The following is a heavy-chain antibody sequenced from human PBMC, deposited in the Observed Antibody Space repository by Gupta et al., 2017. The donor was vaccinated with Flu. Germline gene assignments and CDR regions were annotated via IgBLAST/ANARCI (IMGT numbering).Heavy chain of an antibody. CDR3: ARDGDYDFWSGYYRGPTPTMDY. CDR1: GYTFTGYY. D-gene: IGHD3-3*01. CDR2: INPNSGGT. V-gene: IGHV1-2*02. Sequence: QVQLVQSGAEVKKPGASVTVSCKASGYTFTGYYMHWVRQAPGQGLEWMGWINPNSGGTNYAQKFQGRVTMTRDTSISTAYMELSRLRSDDTAVYYCARDGDYDFWSGYYRGPTPTMDYWGQGTLVTVSS. J-gene: IGHJ4*02.